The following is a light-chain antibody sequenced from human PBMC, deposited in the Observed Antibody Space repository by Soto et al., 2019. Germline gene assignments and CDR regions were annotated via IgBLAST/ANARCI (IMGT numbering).Light chain of an antibody. CDR2: EDH. V-gene: IGLV1-51*02. CDR3: VTWDGNLSAGV. Sequence: QSVLTQPPSVSAAPGQTVTISCSGGSSNIENNYVSWYQHFPGTAPKLLIYEDHNRPSGIPDRFSGSKSATSATLGITGLQTGDEADYYCVTWDGNLSAGVFGGGTKLTVL. J-gene: IGLJ2*01. CDR1: SSNIENNY.